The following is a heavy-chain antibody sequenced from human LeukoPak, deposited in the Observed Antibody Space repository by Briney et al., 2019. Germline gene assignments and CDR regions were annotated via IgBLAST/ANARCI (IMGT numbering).Heavy chain of an antibody. D-gene: IGHD2-15*01. CDR2: ISGSGGGT. CDR3: ARRGLVVATSYWYFDL. CDR1: GSTFSSYA. Sequence: GGSLRLSCAASGSTFSSYAMSWVRQAPGKGLEWVSGISGSGGGTFYADSVEGRFTISRDNSQNTLYLQINSLRAEDTAVYSCARRGLVVATSYWYFDLWGRGTLVTVSS. J-gene: IGHJ2*01. V-gene: IGHV3-23*01.